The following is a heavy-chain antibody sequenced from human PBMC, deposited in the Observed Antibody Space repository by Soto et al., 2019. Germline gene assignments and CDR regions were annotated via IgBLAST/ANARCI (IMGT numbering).Heavy chain of an antibody. CDR3: ALTNLQPYYYYCGGPSYYNCWLDV. V-gene: IGHV1-69*06. CDR1: GGTFSSYS. D-gene: IGHD3-10*01. J-gene: IGHJ6*02. CDR2: IIPIFGTA. Sequence: SVKVSCKASGGTFSSYSIGWVRQAPGQGLEWMGGIIPIFGTANYAQKFQGRVTITADKSTSTAYMELSSLRSEDTAVYYCALTNLQPYYYYCGGPSYYNCWLDVWGQGTPVTVSS.